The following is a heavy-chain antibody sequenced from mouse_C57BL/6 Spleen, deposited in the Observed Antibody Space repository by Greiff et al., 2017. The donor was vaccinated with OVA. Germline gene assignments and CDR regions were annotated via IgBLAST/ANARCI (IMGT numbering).Heavy chain of an antibody. CDR2: ISSGGSYT. CDR3: ARDNWDY. CDR1: GFTFSSYG. J-gene: IGHJ2*01. D-gene: IGHD4-1*02. Sequence: EVHLVESGGDLVKPGGSLQLSCAASGFTFSSYGLSWVRQTPDKMLEWVATISSGGSYTFYPDSVKGRFTISRDNAKNTLYLQMSSLKSEDTAMYYCARDNWDYWGQGTTLTVSS. V-gene: IGHV5-6*01.